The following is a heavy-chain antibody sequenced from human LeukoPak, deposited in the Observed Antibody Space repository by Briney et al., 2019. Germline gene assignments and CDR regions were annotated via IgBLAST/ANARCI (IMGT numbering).Heavy chain of an antibody. CDR1: GFTFSVYS. V-gene: IGHV3-48*01. CDR3: ARDYKYAFDN. D-gene: IGHD5-24*01. Sequence: TGGSLRLSCAASGFTFSVYSMNWVRQAPGKGLEWISYIGIDSGNTNYADSVKGRFTISGDKAKNSLYLQMNSLRVEDTAVYYCARDYKYAFDNWGQGTLVTVSS. J-gene: IGHJ4*02. CDR2: IGIDSGNT.